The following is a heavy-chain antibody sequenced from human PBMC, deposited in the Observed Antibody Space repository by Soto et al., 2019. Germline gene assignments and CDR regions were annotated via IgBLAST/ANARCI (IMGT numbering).Heavy chain of an antibody. D-gene: IGHD3-22*01. CDR3: ARERLYDRPNFDY. CDR1: GFTFSSYW. CDR2: IKQDGSEK. J-gene: IGHJ4*02. Sequence: QPGGSLRLSCAASGFTFSSYWMSWVRQAPGKGLEWVANIKQDGSEKYYVDSVKGRFTISRDNAKNSLYLQMNSLRAEDTAVYYCARERLYDRPNFDYWGQGTLVTVSS. V-gene: IGHV3-7*03.